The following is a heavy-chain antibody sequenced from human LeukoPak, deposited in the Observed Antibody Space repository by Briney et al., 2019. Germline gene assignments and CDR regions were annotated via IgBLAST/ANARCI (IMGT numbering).Heavy chain of an antibody. CDR1: GGSISSYY. CDR3: ARGLDDTVTTSTAGIFDY. Sequence: SETLSLTCTVSGGSISSYYWSWIRQPPGKGLEWIGYIYYSGSTNYNPSLKSRVTISVDTSKNQFSLKLSSVTAADTAVYYCARGLDDTVTTSTAGIFDYWGQGTLVTVSS. J-gene: IGHJ4*02. D-gene: IGHD4-17*01. V-gene: IGHV4-59*01. CDR2: IYYSGST.